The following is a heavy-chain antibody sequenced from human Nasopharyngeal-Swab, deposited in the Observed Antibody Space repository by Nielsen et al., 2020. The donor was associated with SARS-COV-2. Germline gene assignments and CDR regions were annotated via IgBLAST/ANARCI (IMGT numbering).Heavy chain of an antibody. J-gene: IGHJ4*02. D-gene: IGHD3-22*01. Sequence: GESLKISCAASGFALSSYWMHWVRQTPGKGLVWVSRLHSDGTSTRYADSVKGRFTISRDNSKNTLYLQMNSLRAEDTAVYYCAKDPHYYDSSGHDYWGQGTLVTVSS. CDR1: GFALSSYW. V-gene: IGHV3-74*01. CDR3: AKDPHYYDSSGHDY. CDR2: LHSDGTST.